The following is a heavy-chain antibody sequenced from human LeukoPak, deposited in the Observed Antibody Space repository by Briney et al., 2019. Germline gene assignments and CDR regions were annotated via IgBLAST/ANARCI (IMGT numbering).Heavy chain of an antibody. CDR1: GYTFTSYY. D-gene: IGHD6-19*01. Sequence: ASVKVSCKASGYTFTSYYMHWVRQAPGQGLEWMGIINPSGGSTSYAQKFQGRVTMTRDTSTSTVYMELSSLRSGDTAVYYCASTGYSSGWFDYWGQGTLVTVSS. CDR3: ASTGYSSGWFDY. CDR2: INPSGGST. J-gene: IGHJ4*02. V-gene: IGHV1-46*01.